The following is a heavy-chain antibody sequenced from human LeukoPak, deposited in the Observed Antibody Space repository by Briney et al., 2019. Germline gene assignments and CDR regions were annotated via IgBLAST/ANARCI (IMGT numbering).Heavy chain of an antibody. D-gene: IGHD1-26*01. J-gene: IGHJ4*02. Sequence: GGSLRLSCAASGFTFSSYGMHWVRQAPGKGLEWVAFIRYDGSNKYYADSVKGRFTISRDNSKNTLYLQMNSLRAEDTAVYYCANILSGSYPIDYWGQGTLVTVSP. CDR2: IRYDGSNK. CDR3: ANILSGSYPIDY. CDR1: GFTFSSYG. V-gene: IGHV3-30*02.